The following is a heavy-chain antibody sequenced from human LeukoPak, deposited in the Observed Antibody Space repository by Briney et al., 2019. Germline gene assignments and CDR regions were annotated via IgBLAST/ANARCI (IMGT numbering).Heavy chain of an antibody. CDR1: GGSISSSSYY. J-gene: IGHJ4*02. Sequence: PSETLSLTCTVSGGSISSSSYYWGWIRQPPGKGLEWIGSIYYSGSTYYNPSLKSRVTISVDTSKNQFSLKLSSVTAADAAVYYCERDDEYSSSWELPPYYFDYWGQGTLVTVSS. D-gene: IGHD6-13*01. CDR2: IYYSGST. CDR3: ERDDEYSSSWELPPYYFDY. V-gene: IGHV4-39*07.